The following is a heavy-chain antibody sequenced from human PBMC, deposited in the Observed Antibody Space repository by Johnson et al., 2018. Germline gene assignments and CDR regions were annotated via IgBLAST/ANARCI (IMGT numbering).Heavy chain of an antibody. CDR2: ISYDGSNK. Sequence: QVQLVQSGGGVVQPGRSLRLSCAASGFTFSSYAMHWVRKAPGKGLEWVAVISYDGSNKSYKDSVKGRFTISRDSSKNKLYLQMNSLTAEDTAVYYCAKVRDGGVVAPGYFQHWGQGTLVTVSS. CDR1: GFTFSSYA. CDR3: AKVRDGGVVAPGYFQH. D-gene: IGHD2-8*02. J-gene: IGHJ1*01. V-gene: IGHV3-30*04.